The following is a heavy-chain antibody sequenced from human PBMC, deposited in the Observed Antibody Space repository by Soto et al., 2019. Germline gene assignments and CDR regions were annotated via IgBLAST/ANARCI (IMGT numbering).Heavy chain of an antibody. V-gene: IGHV1-18*04. CDR1: GYTFTYYG. D-gene: IGHD3-3*01. J-gene: IGHJ4*02. CDR2: ISAYNGYT. CDR3: ARDLVDFWSGYSHY. Sequence: QVQLVQSGAEVKKPGASVKVSCKASGYTFTYYGISWVRQAPGQGLEWMGWISAYNGYTYYAQKLQGRVTMTTDTSTSTAYMELRSLRSDDTAVYYCARDLVDFWSGYSHYWGQGTLDTVSS.